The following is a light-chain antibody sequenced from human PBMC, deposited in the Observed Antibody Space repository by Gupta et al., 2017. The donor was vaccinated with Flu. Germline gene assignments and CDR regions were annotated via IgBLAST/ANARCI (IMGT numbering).Light chain of an antibody. CDR2: DVI. CDR3: CSFAGGFYV. J-gene: IGLJ1*01. V-gene: IGLV2-11*01. Sequence: QSALTQPRSVSGSPGQSVTVSCTGTSSDIGGYNYVSWYQQHPGKAPKLMIYDVIKRPSGVPDRFSGAKSGNTASLNISGLQAEDEAYYYCCSFAGGFYVFGTGTKVTVL. CDR1: SSDIGGYNY.